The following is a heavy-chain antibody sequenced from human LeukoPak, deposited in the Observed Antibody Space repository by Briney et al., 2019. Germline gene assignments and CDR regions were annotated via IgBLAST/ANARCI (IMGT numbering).Heavy chain of an antibody. J-gene: IGHJ4*02. CDR3: ARHYGGSSPFDY. V-gene: IGHV3-23*01. CDR2: ISGSGGSK. Sequence: GGTLRLSCAASGFTFSSYGMSWVRQAPGKGLEWVSAISGSGGSKYYADSLKGRFTTSRNNSKNPLNFQITGLRAEDTAVYYCARHYGGSSPFDYWGQGTLVTVSS. CDR1: GFTFSSYG. D-gene: IGHD4-23*01.